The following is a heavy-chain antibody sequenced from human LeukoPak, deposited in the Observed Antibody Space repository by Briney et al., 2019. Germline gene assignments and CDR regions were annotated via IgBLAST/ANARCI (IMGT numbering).Heavy chain of an antibody. D-gene: IGHD3-10*01. CDR1: GYSFTNYW. V-gene: IGHV5-51*01. CDR2: IYPGDSDT. Sequence: GEALKISWKGSGYSFTNYWIGWARQTPGKGLEWMGIIYPGDSDTRYSPSFQGQVTISADKSISTAYLQWSSLKASDTAMYYCARLGSGSYYYYYYYTDVWGKGTTVTVSS. CDR3: ARLGSGSYYYYYYYTDV. J-gene: IGHJ6*03.